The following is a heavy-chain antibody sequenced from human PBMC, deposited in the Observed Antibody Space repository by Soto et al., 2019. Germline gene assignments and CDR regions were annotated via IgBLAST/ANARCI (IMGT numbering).Heavy chain of an antibody. CDR3: ARDLDNTYSTQGSYYYYYGMDV. Sequence: GASVKVSCKASGYTFTGYYMHWVRQAPGQGLEWMGWINPNSGGTNYAQKFQGRVTMTRDTSISTAYMELSRLRSDDTAVYYCARDLDNTYSTQGSYYYYYGMDVWGQGTTVTVSS. J-gene: IGHJ6*02. CDR1: GYTFTGYY. V-gene: IGHV1-2*02. CDR2: INPNSGGT. D-gene: IGHD6-13*01.